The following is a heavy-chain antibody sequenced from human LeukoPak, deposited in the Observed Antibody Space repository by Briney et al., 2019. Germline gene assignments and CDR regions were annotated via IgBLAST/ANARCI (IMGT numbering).Heavy chain of an antibody. J-gene: IGHJ4*02. CDR1: GFTFSSYG. V-gene: IGHV3-30*18. Sequence: GGSLRLSCAASGFTFSSYGMHWVRQAPGKGLEWVAVVSYDGSNQYYADSVKGRFTISRDNSKNTLYLQMNSLSAEDTALYYRAKDTLVSSWYFFDSWGQGTLVTVSS. CDR2: VSYDGSNQ. CDR3: AKDTLVSSWYFFDS. D-gene: IGHD6-13*01.